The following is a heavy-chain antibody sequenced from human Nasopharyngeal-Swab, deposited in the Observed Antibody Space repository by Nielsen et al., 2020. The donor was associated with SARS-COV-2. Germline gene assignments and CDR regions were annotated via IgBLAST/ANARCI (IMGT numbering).Heavy chain of an antibody. CDR3: ARGSPQTYYYYGMDV. CDR1: GGSISSYY. Sequence: SETLSLTCTVSGGSISSYYWSWIRQPPGKRLEWIGYIYYSGSTNYNPSLKSRVTISVDTSKNQFSLKLSSVTAADTAVYYCARGSPQTYYYYGMDVWGQGTTVTVSS. V-gene: IGHV4-59*01. D-gene: IGHD6-6*01. J-gene: IGHJ6*02. CDR2: IYYSGST.